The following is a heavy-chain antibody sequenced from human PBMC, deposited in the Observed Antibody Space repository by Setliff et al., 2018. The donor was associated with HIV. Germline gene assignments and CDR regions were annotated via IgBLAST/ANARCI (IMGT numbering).Heavy chain of an antibody. D-gene: IGHD3-10*01. V-gene: IGHV4-31*03. J-gene: IGHJ4*02. CDR3: ATSPAGEIFGSRPFYFDY. Sequence: PSETLSLTCTVSGDSINSGNYYWSWIRQHPGKGLEWIGYIYYSGSTYYSPSLKSRVTISEDTSKNQFYLKMRSVTAADTAVYYCATSPAGEIFGSRPFYFDYWGQGTLVTVSS. CDR1: GDSINSGNYY. CDR2: IYYSGST.